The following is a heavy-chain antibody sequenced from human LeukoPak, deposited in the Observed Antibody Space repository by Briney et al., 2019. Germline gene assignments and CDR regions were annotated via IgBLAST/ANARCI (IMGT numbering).Heavy chain of an antibody. CDR1: GYTFSAYW. CDR3: ARDPRVITLFENYMDV. D-gene: IGHD3-10*01. Sequence: PGGSLRLSCAASGYTFSAYWMNWVRQAPGKGPEWVANIKHDGSENYYVDSVKGRFTISRDNAKNSLYLQMNTLRGDDTAIYYCARDPRVITLFENYMDVWGKGTTVTVSS. J-gene: IGHJ6*03. CDR2: IKHDGSEN. V-gene: IGHV3-7*01.